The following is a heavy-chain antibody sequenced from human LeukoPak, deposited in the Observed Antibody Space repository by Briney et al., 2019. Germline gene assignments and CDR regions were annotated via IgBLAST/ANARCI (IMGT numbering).Heavy chain of an antibody. CDR2: IYYSGST. Sequence: SETLSLTCTVSGGSISSDYWSWIRQPPGEGLEWIGYIYYSGSTNYNPSLNSRVTISLNPSKHQFSLKLNSVTAADTAVYYCARVRGYCTNGVCFSNNWFDPWGQGTLVTVSS. D-gene: IGHD2-8*01. J-gene: IGHJ5*02. CDR3: ARVRGYCTNGVCFSNNWFDP. CDR1: GGSISSDY. V-gene: IGHV4-59*01.